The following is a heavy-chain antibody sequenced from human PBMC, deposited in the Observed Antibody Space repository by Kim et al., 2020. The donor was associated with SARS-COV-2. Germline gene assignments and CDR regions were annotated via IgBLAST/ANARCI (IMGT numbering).Heavy chain of an antibody. Sequence: DYAGSVKSRTTINPDTSKNQFSLQLNSVTPEDTAVYYCARDTPGQKAFDIWGQGTMVAVSS. V-gene: IGHV6-1*01. J-gene: IGHJ3*02. CDR3: ARDTPGQKAFDI.